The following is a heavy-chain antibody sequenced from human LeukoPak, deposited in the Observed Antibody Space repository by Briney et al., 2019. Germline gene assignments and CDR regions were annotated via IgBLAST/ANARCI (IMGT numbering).Heavy chain of an antibody. Sequence: GGSLRLSCAASGFTFSSYWMSWVRQAPGKGLEWVANVKQDGSEKYYVDSVKGRFTISRDNAKNSLYLQMNSLRAEDTAVYYCARHDYYDFWSGYYAFDIWGQGTMVTVSS. CDR1: GFTFSSYW. V-gene: IGHV3-7*01. CDR3: ARHDYYDFWSGYYAFDI. CDR2: VKQDGSEK. J-gene: IGHJ3*02. D-gene: IGHD3-3*01.